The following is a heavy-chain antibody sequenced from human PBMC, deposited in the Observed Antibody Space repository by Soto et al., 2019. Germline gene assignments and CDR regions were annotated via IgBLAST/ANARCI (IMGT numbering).Heavy chain of an antibody. D-gene: IGHD1-20*01. CDR3: ARDPRPVLTGTSDY. CDR1: GYTFTSYG. CDR2: ISAYNGNT. Sequence: PRASVKVSCKASGYTFTSYGISWVRQAPGQGLEWMGWISAYNGNTNYAQKLQGRVTMTTDTSTSTAYMELRSLRSDDTAVYYCARDPRPVLTGTSDYWGQGTLVTVSS. V-gene: IGHV1-18*01. J-gene: IGHJ4*02.